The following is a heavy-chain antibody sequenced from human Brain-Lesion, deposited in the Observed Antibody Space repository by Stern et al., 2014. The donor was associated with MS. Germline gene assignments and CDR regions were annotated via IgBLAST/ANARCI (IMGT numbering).Heavy chain of an antibody. CDR3: AGEEDIRYCSGGSCTGNWFDP. Sequence: QVQLQESGPGLVKPSETLSLTCTVAGGSVSSTSYAWAWIRQPPGKGLEWIGTIYYSGDTYYSPSLKSRLTISLDTSKNQFSLQLRCVTAADTAVYYCAGEEDIRYCSGGSCTGNWFDPWGQGTLVTVSS. D-gene: IGHD2-15*01. CDR2: IYYSGDT. CDR1: GGSVSSTSYA. J-gene: IGHJ5*02. V-gene: IGHV4-39*01.